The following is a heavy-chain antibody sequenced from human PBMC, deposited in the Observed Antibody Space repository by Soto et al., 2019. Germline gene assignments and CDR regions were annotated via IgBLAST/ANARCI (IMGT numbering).Heavy chain of an antibody. J-gene: IGHJ4*02. V-gene: IGHV1-18*01. CDR1: GYAFTTYG. Sequence: QVHLVQSGAEVKKPGASVKVSCQGSGYAFTTYGITWVRQAPGQGLEWMGWISAHNGNTNYAQKLQGRVTVTRDTSTSTAYMELRSLRYDDTAVYYCARGRSGDYWGPGALVTVSS. CDR2: ISAHNGNT. CDR3: ARGRSGDY.